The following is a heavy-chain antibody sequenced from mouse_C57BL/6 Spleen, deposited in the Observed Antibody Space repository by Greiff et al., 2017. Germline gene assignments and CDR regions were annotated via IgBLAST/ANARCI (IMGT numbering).Heavy chain of an antibody. Sequence: EVQLQQSGPELVKPGASVKISCKASGYSFTDYNMNWVKQSNGKSLEWIGVINPNYGTTSYNQKFKGKATVTVDQSSSTAYMQLNSLTSEDSAVYYCARGIYYGKRGGIDYWGQGTTLTVSS. D-gene: IGHD2-1*01. V-gene: IGHV1-39*01. CDR1: GYSFTDYN. CDR3: ARGIYYGKRGGIDY. J-gene: IGHJ2*01. CDR2: INPNYGTT.